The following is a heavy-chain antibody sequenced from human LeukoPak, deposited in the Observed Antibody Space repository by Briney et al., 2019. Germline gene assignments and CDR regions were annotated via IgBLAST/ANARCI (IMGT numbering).Heavy chain of an antibody. CDR2: INHSGST. D-gene: IGHD6-13*01. CDR1: GGSFSGYY. CDR3: ASGIAAAGNHYYYYYYGMDV. J-gene: IGHJ6*02. Sequence: PSETLSLTCAVYGGSFSGYYWSWIRQPPGKGPEWIGEINHSGSTNYNPSLKSRVTISVDTSKNQFSLKLSSVTAADTAVYYCASGIAAAGNHYYYYYYGMDVWGQGTTVTVSS. V-gene: IGHV4-34*01.